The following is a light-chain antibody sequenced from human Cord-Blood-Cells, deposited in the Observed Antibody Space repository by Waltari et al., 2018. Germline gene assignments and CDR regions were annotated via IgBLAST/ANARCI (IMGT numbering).Light chain of an antibody. J-gene: IGKJ2*01. CDR2: DAS. Sequence: DIVLTQSPATLPLSPGARATLSYRASQSVSSYLAWYQQKPGQAPRLLIYDASNRATGIPARFSGSGSGTDFTLTISSLEPEDFAVYYCQQRSNWPRYTFGQGTKLEIK. CDR3: QQRSNWPRYT. V-gene: IGKV3-11*01. CDR1: QSVSSY.